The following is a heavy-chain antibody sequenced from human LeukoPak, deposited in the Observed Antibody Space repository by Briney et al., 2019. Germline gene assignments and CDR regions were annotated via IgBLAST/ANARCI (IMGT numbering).Heavy chain of an antibody. V-gene: IGHV4-38-2*01. Sequence: SETLSLTCAVSGYSISSGYYWGWIRQPPGKGLEWIGSIHHSGSTYYSPSLKSRVTISVDTSKNQFSLKVSSVTAADTAVYYCARGSGYSSGWNWFDPWGQATLVTVSS. CDR3: ARGSGYSSGWNWFDP. CDR1: GYSISSGYY. D-gene: IGHD6-19*01. CDR2: IHHSGST. J-gene: IGHJ5*02.